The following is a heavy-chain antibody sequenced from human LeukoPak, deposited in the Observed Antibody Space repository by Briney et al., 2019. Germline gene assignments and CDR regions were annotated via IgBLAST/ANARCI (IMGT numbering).Heavy chain of an antibody. J-gene: IGHJ4*02. CDR1: GGSITSTGYY. CDR3: TRVVAAMVYYFDY. D-gene: IGHD5-18*01. CDR2: IYYSGIT. Sequence: SETLSLTCTVSGGSITSTGYYWSWVRQHPGKGLEWIGYIYYSGITFYNPSLKSRVAISLDTSKNQFSLNLSSVTAADTAVYYCTRVVAAMVYYFDYWGQGTLVTVSS. V-gene: IGHV4-31*03.